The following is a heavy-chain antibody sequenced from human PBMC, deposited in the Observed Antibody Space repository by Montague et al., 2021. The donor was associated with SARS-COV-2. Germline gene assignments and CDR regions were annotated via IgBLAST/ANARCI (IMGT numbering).Heavy chain of an antibody. CDR1: GFTFSSYE. V-gene: IGHV3-48*03. J-gene: IGHJ4*02. CDR3: ARDSLFRSGYSSGWPDY. CDR2: ISSSGSTI. D-gene: IGHD6-19*01. Sequence: YLRLSWSASGFTFSSYEMNWVRQAPGKGLEWVSYISSSGSTIYYADSVKGRFTISRDNAKNSLYLQMNSLRAEDTAVYYCARDSLFRSGYSSGWPDYWGQGTLVTVSS.